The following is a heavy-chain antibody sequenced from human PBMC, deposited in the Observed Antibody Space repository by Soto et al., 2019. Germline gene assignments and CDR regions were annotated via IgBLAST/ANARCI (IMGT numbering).Heavy chain of an antibody. CDR3: ARLVRGAFDP. CDR1: GDTFDSDS. Sequence: QVQLVQSGAEVRKPGSSVKVSCQASGDTFDSDSINWVRQAPGHGLEWIGGIIPMLEKPSYAQKFQDRVTMTASESANTVYIELRSLPSEETAVYFCARLVRGAFDPWGPGTPVTVSS. J-gene: IGHJ5*02. V-gene: IGHV1-69*01. D-gene: IGHD2-21*01. CDR2: IIPMLEKP.